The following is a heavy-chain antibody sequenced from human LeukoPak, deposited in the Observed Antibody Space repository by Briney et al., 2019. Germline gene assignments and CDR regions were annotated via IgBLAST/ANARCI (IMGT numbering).Heavy chain of an antibody. Sequence: GRSLRLSCEVSGFIFSTYGMHWVRQAPGKGLEGGAVISYEGSNRYYADSVKGRFTISRDNPKKTLYLEMNSLRAEDMAVYYCAKDTRAMIAFGGLIHPHYWGQGTPVTVSS. CDR1: GFIFSTYG. V-gene: IGHV3-30*18. D-gene: IGHD3-16*01. J-gene: IGHJ4*02. CDR2: ISYEGSNR. CDR3: AKDTRAMIAFGGLIHPHY.